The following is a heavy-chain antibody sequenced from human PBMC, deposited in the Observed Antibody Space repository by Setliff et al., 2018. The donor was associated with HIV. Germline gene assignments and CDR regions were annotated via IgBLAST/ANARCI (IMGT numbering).Heavy chain of an antibody. CDR1: GPPINIHY. CDR2: IYSTGST. Sequence: PSETLSLTCTVSGPPINIHYWSWIRQSPGKGFEWIGYIYSTGSTNYNPSLQSRVTISMVASRNQFSLKVTSVTAADTAVYYCAKGAGFYGDYTFDHWGQGRQVTVSS. D-gene: IGHD4-17*01. CDR3: AKGAGFYGDYTFDH. V-gene: IGHV4-59*11. J-gene: IGHJ4*02.